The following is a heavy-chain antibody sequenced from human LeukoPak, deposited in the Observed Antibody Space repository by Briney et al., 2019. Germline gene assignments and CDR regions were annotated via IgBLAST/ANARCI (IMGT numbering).Heavy chain of an antibody. J-gene: IGHJ4*02. CDR3: AALDHGHDY. Sequence: GGSLRLSCAASGFTFDDYAMHWVRQAPGKGLVWVSRINSDGSSTKCADSVKGRFTISRDNAKNTLYQQMNSLRAGDTAVYYCAALDHGHDYWGQGTLVTVSS. V-gene: IGHV3-74*03. CDR1: GFTFDDYA. CDR2: INSDGSST.